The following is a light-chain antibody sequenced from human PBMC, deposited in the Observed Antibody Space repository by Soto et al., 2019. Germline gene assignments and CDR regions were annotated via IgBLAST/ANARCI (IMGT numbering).Light chain of an antibody. V-gene: IGLV2-14*01. CDR3: SSYTSSSLYA. CDR1: SSDVGGYNY. J-gene: IGLJ1*01. CDR2: DVS. Sequence: QSALTQPASVSGSPGQSITSSCTGTSSDVGGYNYVSWYQQHPGKAPKLMIYDVSNRPSGVSNRFSGSKSGNTASLTISGLQAEDEADYYCSSYTSSSLYAFGTGTKLTVL.